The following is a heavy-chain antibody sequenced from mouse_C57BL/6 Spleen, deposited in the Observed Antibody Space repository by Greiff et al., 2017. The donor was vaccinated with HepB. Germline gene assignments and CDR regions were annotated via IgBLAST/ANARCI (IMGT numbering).Heavy chain of an antibody. CDR1: GYTFTSYT. CDR2: INPSSGYT. Sequence: VQLQQSGAELARPGASVKMSCKASGYTFTSYTMHWVKQRPGQGLEWIGYINPSSGYTKYNQKFKDKATLTADKSSSTAYMQLSSLTSEDSAVYYCARDNYYADEDYWGQGTTLTVSS. CDR3: ARDNYYADEDY. V-gene: IGHV1-4*01. D-gene: IGHD1-1*01. J-gene: IGHJ2*01.